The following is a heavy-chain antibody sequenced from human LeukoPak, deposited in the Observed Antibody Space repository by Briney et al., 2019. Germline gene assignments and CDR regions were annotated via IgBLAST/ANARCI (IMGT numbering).Heavy chain of an antibody. D-gene: IGHD2-8*01. J-gene: IGHJ5*02. Sequence: ASVKVSCKASGYSFTTYGISWVRQAPGQGLEWMGWISAYNGNIDYGQKFQGRVTLTTDTSTSTAYMELRSLRSDDTAIYYCARDLGVGQFDPWGQGTLVIVSS. V-gene: IGHV1-18*01. CDR3: ARDLGVGQFDP. CDR1: GYSFTTYG. CDR2: ISAYNGNI.